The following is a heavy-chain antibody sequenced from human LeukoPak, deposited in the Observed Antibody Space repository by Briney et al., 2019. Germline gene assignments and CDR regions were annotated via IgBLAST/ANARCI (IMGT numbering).Heavy chain of an antibody. CDR2: ISAYNGNT. CDR1: GYTFTSYG. CDR3: ARALARGNPGGMDV. Sequence: GASVKVSCKASGYTFTSYGISWVRQAPGQGLEWMGWISAYNGNTNYAQKLQGRVTMTTDTPTSTAYMELRSLRSDDTAVYYCARALARGNPGGMDVWGQGTTVTVSS. V-gene: IGHV1-18*01. D-gene: IGHD4-23*01. J-gene: IGHJ6*02.